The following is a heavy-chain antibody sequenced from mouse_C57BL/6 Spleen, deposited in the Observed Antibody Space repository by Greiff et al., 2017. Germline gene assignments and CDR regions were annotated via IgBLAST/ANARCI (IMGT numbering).Heavy chain of an antibody. Sequence: EVMLVESGGDLVKPGGSLKLSCAASGFTFSSYAMSWVRQTPDKRLEWVATISSGGSYTYYPDSVKGRFTISRDNAKNTLYLQMSRLKSEDTAMYDRAYHLTWLNGAIAYWGQGTSVTVSS. CDR3: AYHLTWLNGAIAY. J-gene: IGHJ4*01. CDR1: GFTFSSYA. CDR2: ISSGGSYT. V-gene: IGHV5-6*02. D-gene: IGHD2-2*01.